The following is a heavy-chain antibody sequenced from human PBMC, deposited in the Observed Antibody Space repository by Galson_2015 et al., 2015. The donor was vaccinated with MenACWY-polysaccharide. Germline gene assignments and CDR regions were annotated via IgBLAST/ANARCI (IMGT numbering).Heavy chain of an antibody. CDR2: IYYSGST. Sequence: ETLSLTCTVSGGSISSSSYYWGWIRQPPGKGLEWIGGIYYSGSTYYNPSLKSRVTISVDTPKNQFSLKLSSVTAADTDVYYCARVYPQYYFDYWGQGTLVTVSS. CDR3: ARVYPQYYFDY. J-gene: IGHJ4*02. V-gene: IGHV4-39*07. CDR1: GGSISSSSYY.